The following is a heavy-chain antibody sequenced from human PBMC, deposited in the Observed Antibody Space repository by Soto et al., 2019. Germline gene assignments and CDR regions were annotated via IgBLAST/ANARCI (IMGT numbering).Heavy chain of an antibody. V-gene: IGHV3-30-3*01. Sequence: PGGSLRLSCAASGFTFSSYAMHWVRQAPGKGLEWVAVISYDGSNKYYADSVKGRFTISRDNSKNTLYLQMNSLRAEDTAVYYCARDYGPVVVGYFDYWGQGTLVTVSS. CDR3: ARDYGPVVVGYFDY. CDR2: ISYDGSNK. D-gene: IGHD2-2*01. CDR1: GFTFSSYA. J-gene: IGHJ4*02.